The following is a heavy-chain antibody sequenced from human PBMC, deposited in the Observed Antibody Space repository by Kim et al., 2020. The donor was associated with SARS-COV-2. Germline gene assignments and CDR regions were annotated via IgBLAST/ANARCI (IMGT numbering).Heavy chain of an antibody. CDR3: ARESSVEGATLNDY. Sequence: GGSLRLSCAASGFTFSAYSMNWVRQAPGKGLEWLSYISGSIKVIYEADSVKGRFTISRDNAKNSLYLQMDSLRDEDTAIYYCARESSVEGATLNDYWGQGTLVTVSS. CDR2: ISGSIKVI. J-gene: IGHJ4*02. CDR1: GFTFSAYS. V-gene: IGHV3-48*02. D-gene: IGHD3-16*01.